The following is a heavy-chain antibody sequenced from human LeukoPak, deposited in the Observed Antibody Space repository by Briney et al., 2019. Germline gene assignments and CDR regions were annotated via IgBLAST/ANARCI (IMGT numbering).Heavy chain of an antibody. CDR3: ARGRSYMGD. D-gene: IGHD3-16*01. J-gene: IGHJ4*02. CDR1: GGSISSYY. Sequence: SETLSLTCTVSGGSISSYYRSWIRQPPGKGLEWIGYIYYSGSTNYNPSLKSRVTISVDTSKNQFSLKLSSVTAADTAVYYCARGRSYMGDWGQGTLVTVSS. V-gene: IGHV4-59*01. CDR2: IYYSGST.